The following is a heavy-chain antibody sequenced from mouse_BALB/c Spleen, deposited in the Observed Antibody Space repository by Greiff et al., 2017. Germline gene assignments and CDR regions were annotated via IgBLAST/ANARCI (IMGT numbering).Heavy chain of an antibody. CDR2: IYPGNGDT. D-gene: IGHD2-4*01. J-gene: IGHJ3*01. CDR1: GYTFTSYN. CDR3: ARSRDDYGCFAY. Sequence: SGAELVKPGASVKMSCKASGYTFTSYNMHWVKQTPGQGLEWIGAIYPGNGDTSYNQKFKGKATLTADKSSSTAYMQLSSLTSEDSAVYYCARSRDDYGCFAYWGQGTLVTVSA. V-gene: IGHV1-12*01.